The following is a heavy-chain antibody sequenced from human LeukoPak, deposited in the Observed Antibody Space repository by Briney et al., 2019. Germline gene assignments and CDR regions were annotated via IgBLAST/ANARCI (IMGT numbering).Heavy chain of an antibody. V-gene: IGHV3-7*01. CDR1: AFSLNAYN. Sequence: LPGGSLRLSCAASAFSLNAYNMNWVRQAPGKGLKWVANIKQDGSEKYYVDSVKGRFTISRDNAKNSLYLQINSLRAEDTAVYYCAREGRYSYGYSPNFDYWGQGTLVTVSS. CDR3: AREGRYSYGYSPNFDY. D-gene: IGHD5-18*01. CDR2: IKQDGSEK. J-gene: IGHJ4*02.